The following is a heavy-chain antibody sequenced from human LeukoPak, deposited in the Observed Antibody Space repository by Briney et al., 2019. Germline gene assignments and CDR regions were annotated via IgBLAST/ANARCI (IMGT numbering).Heavy chain of an antibody. CDR2: IYSDGST. CDR3: ARESSAYANRRPLDY. Sequence: PGGSLRLSCAVSGFTVSSNYMSWVRQPPWKGLEWVSIIYSDGSTYYADSVRGRFTISRENAKNSLYLQMNRLRAEDTAIYYCARESSAYANRRPLDYWGQGTLVIVSS. CDR1: GFTVSSNY. V-gene: IGHV3-66*01. D-gene: IGHD2-2*01. J-gene: IGHJ4*02.